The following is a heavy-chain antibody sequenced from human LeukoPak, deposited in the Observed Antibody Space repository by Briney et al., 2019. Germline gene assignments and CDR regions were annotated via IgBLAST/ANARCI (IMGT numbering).Heavy chain of an antibody. Sequence: NAGGSLRLSCAASGFTFRNARMSWVRQAPGKGLEWVGLIKSKTDGGTTDYAAPVKGRFTISRDDSKNTLYLQMNSLKTEDTAVYYCTTVTIKVYWGQGTLVTVSS. CDR3: TTVTIKVY. D-gene: IGHD1-1*01. V-gene: IGHV3-15*01. CDR2: IKSKTDGGTT. J-gene: IGHJ4*02. CDR1: GFTFRNAR.